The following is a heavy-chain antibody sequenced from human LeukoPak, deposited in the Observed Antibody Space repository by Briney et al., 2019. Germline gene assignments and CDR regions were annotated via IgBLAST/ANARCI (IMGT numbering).Heavy chain of an antibody. Sequence: ASVKVSCKASGYTFTGYYMHWVRQAPGQGLEWMGWINPNNGGTNYAQKFQGRVTMTRDTSISTAYMELSRLRSDDTAVYYCALIAVDGQNWFDPWGQGTLVTVSS. CDR3: ALIAVDGQNWFDP. V-gene: IGHV1-2*02. D-gene: IGHD6-19*01. CDR1: GYTFTGYY. J-gene: IGHJ5*02. CDR2: INPNNGGT.